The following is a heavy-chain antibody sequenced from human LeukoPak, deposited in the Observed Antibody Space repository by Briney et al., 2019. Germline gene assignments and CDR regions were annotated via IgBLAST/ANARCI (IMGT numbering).Heavy chain of an antibody. CDR3: ARLYCSSTSCYGWFDP. V-gene: IGHV4-4*02. D-gene: IGHD2-2*01. CDR2: INHSGST. CDR1: GGSISSSNW. Sequence: SETLSLTCAVSGGSISSSNWWSWVRQPPGKGLEWIGEINHSGSTNYNPSLKSRVTISVDTSKNQFSLKLSSVTAADTAVYYCARLYCSSTSCYGWFDPWGQGTLVTVSS. J-gene: IGHJ5*02.